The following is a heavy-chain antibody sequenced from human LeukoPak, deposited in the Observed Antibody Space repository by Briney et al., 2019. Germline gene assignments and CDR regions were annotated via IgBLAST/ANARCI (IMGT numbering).Heavy chain of an antibody. Sequence: GGTLRLSCAASGFTFSSYGMSWVRQAPGKGLEWVAFIRYDGSNKFYADSVKGRFTISRDNSKNTLYLQMNSLRVEDTAVYYCARCTTGRTFGSLREIKRSREIDYWGQGTLVTVSS. CDR2: IRYDGSNK. J-gene: IGHJ4*02. CDR3: ARCTTGRTFGSLREIKRSREIDY. D-gene: IGHD1-1*01. CDR1: GFTFSSYG. V-gene: IGHV3-33*08.